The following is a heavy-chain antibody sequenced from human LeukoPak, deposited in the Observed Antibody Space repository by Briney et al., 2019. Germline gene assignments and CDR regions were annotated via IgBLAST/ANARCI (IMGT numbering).Heavy chain of an antibody. CDR3: ARAGYYYYMDV. CDR2: IYHSGST. V-gene: IGHV4-38-2*02. J-gene: IGHJ6*03. Sequence: SETLSLTCTVSGGSISSYYWGWIRQPPGKGLEWIGSIYHSGSTYYNPSLKSRVTISVDTSKNQFSLKLSSVTAADTAVYYCARAGYYYYMDVWGKGTTVTVSS. CDR1: GGSISSYY.